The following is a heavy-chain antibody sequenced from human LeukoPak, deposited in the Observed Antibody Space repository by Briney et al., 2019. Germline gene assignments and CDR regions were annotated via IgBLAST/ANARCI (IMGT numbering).Heavy chain of an antibody. J-gene: IGHJ4*02. CDR2: ISWNSGST. CDR1: GFTFEDSA. D-gene: IGHD1-7*01. Sequence: PRGSLRLSCAVSGFTFEDSAMHWVRQAPGKGLEWVSGISWNSGSTGYADSVKGRFTIFRDNAKNSLYLQMNSLRPEDAALYYCAKDIGFRTGTTAPDYWGQGTLVTVSS. CDR3: AKDIGFRTGTTAPDY. V-gene: IGHV3-9*01.